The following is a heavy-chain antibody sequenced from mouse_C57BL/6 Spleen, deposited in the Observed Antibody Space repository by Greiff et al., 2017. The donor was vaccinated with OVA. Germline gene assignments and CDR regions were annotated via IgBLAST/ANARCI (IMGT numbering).Heavy chain of an antibody. CDR2: ISSGSSTI. CDR1: GFTFSDYG. Sequence: EVQLVESGGGLVKPGGSLKLSCAASGFTFSDYGMHWVRQAPEQGLEWVVYISSGSSTIYYADTVKGRFTISRDKAKNTLFLQMTSLRSEDTAMYYCATDYGSYAMDYWGQGTSVTVSS. CDR3: ATDYGSYAMDY. J-gene: IGHJ4*01. V-gene: IGHV5-17*01. D-gene: IGHD1-1*01.